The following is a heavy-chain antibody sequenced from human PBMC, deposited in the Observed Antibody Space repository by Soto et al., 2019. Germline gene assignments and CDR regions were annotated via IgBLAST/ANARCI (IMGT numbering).Heavy chain of an antibody. D-gene: IGHD3-10*01. J-gene: IGHJ4*02. CDR2: IKQDGSEK. CDR3: ASVTPRGYFDY. Sequence: GGSLRLSCAASGFTFSSYWMSWVRQAPGKGLEWVANIKQDGSEKYYVDSVKGRFTISRDNAKNSLYLQMNSLRAEDTAVYYCASVTPRGYFDYWGQGTLVTVSS. CDR1: GFTFSSYW. V-gene: IGHV3-7*01.